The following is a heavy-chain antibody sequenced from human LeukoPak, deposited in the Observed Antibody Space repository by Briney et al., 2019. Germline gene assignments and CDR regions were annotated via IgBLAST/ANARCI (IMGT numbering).Heavy chain of an antibody. D-gene: IGHD3-22*01. CDR2: IIPVLSIT. Sequence: SVKVSCKASGGTFSSFAISWMRQAPGQGLEWMGRIIPVLSITNYAQKFQGRVTITADTSTITAYMELSSLRSEDTAVYYCARGPYYYDSSARLLFQHWGQGTLVTVSS. V-gene: IGHV1-69*04. CDR1: GGTFSSFA. J-gene: IGHJ1*01. CDR3: ARGPYYYDSSARLLFQH.